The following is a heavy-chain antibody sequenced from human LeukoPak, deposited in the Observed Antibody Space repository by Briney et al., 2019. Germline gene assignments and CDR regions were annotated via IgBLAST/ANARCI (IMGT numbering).Heavy chain of an antibody. J-gene: IGHJ3*02. D-gene: IGHD6-25*01. V-gene: IGHV4-59*11. CDR3: ARGGGPDAFDI. CDR1: GGPISGHY. CDR2: IYYSGTT. Sequence: SETLSLTCTVSGGPISGHYWSWIRQPPGKGLEWTGYIYYSGTTNYNSSLESRLTISLDTSKNQFSLKLTSVTAADTAVYSCARGGGPDAFDIWGQGTMVSVS.